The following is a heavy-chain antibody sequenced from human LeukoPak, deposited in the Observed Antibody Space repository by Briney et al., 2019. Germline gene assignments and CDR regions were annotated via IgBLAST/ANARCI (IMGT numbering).Heavy chain of an antibody. J-gene: IGHJ4*02. CDR3: AKFRRVSYCSSTSCYGPTGREYYFDY. CDR1: GYSISSGYY. Sequence: PSETLSLTCTVSGYSISSGYYWGWVRQAPGKGLEWVSAISGSGGSTYYADSVKGRFTISRDNSKNTLYLQMNSLRAEDTAVYYCAKFRRVSYCSSTSCYGPTGREYYFDYWGQGTLVTVSS. V-gene: IGHV3-23*01. D-gene: IGHD2-2*01. CDR2: ISGSGGST.